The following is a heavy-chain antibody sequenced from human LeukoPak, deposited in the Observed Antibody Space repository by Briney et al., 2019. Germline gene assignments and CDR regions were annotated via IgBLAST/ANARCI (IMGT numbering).Heavy chain of an antibody. CDR2: ISSSGSTI. V-gene: IGHV3-11*01. Sequence: GGSLRLSCAASGFTFSDYYMSWIRRAPGKGLEWVSYISSSGSTIYYADSVKGRFTISRDNAKNSLYLQMNSLRAEDTAVYYCARAIVVVTAMSRSYYFDYWGQGTLVTVSS. CDR3: ARAIVVVTAMSRSYYFDY. CDR1: GFTFSDYY. J-gene: IGHJ4*02. D-gene: IGHD2-21*02.